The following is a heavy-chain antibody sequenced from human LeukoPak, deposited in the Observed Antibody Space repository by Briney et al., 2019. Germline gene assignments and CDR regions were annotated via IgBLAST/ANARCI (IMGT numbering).Heavy chain of an antibody. V-gene: IGHV3-74*01. D-gene: IGHD3-3*01. CDR1: GFTFSSYW. J-gene: IGHJ4*02. Sequence: GGSLRLSCAASGFTFSSYWMHWVRQAPGKGLVWVSRINSDGSSTSYADSVKGRFTISRDNAKNTLYLQMNSLRAEGTAVYYCARVPLGFLEWSPLFDYWGQGTLVTVSS. CDR3: ARVPLGFLEWSPLFDY. CDR2: INSDGSST.